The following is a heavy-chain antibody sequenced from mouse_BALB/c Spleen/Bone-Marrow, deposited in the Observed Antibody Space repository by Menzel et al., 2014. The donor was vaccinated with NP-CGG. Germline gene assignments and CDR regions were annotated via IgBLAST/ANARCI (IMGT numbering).Heavy chain of an antibody. D-gene: IGHD2-1*01. Sequence: QVQLQQSGPELVKPGASVKISCKASGYAFSSSWMNWVKQRPGQGLEWIGRIYPGDGDTNYNGKFKGKATLTADKSSSTAYMQLSSQTSVDAAVYFDARHAYGNSYWYFEVWGAGTTVTVSS. V-gene: IGHV1-82*01. J-gene: IGHJ1*01. CDR2: IYPGDGDT. CDR3: ARHAYGNSYWYFEV. CDR1: GYAFSSSW.